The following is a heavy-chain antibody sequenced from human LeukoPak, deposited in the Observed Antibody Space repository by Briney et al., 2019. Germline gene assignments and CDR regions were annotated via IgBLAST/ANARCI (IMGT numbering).Heavy chain of an antibody. CDR2: IYSGGST. J-gene: IGHJ4*02. CDR1: GFTVSSNY. D-gene: IGHD2-21*01. V-gene: IGHV3-53*01. CDR3: AKSDCGSDGCKLLNY. Sequence: GGSLRLSCAASGFTVSSNYMSWVRQAPGKGLEWVSVIYSGGSTYYADSVKGRFTISRDNSKNTLYLQMNSLRVEDTAIYYCAKSDCGSDGCKLLNYWGQGILVTVSS.